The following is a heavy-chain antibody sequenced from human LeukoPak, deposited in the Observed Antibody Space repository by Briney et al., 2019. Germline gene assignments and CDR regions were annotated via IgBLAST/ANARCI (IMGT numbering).Heavy chain of an antibody. Sequence: SPSETLSLTCTVSGGSISSYYWSWIRQPPGKGLEYIGYIYYSGSTSYNPSLKSRVTISVDTSKNQFSLKLSSVTAADTAVYYCARTEESGYSYGYFGYYYYMDVWGKGTTVTISS. J-gene: IGHJ6*03. CDR3: ARTEESGYSYGYFGYYYYMDV. V-gene: IGHV4-59*01. D-gene: IGHD5-18*01. CDR1: GGSISSYY. CDR2: IYYSGST.